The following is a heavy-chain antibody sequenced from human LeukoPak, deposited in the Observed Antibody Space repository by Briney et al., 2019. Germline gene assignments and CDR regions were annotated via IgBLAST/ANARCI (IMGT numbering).Heavy chain of an antibody. D-gene: IGHD3-22*01. CDR1: GGSFSGYY. CDR3: ASTDYDSSAL. V-gene: IGHV4-34*01. J-gene: IGHJ4*02. Sequence: SETLSLTCAVYGGSFSGYYWSWIRQPPGKGLEWIGEINHSGSTNYNPSLKSRVTISVDTSKNQFSLKLSSVTAADTAVYYCASTDYDSSALWGQGTLVTVSS. CDR2: INHSGST.